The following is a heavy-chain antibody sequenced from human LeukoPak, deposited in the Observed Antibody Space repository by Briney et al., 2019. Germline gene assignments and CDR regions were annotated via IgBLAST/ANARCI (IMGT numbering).Heavy chain of an antibody. Sequence: ASVKVSCKASGYTFTDYYIHWVRQAPGQGLEWMGRINPKTGGTNYAQKFQGRVTMTTDTSISTAYMDLSSLRADDTAVYICARDGPGYCSPASCSDNWFDPWGQGALVTVSS. CDR2: INPKTGGT. D-gene: IGHD2-2*01. CDR1: GYTFTDYY. V-gene: IGHV1-2*06. CDR3: ARDGPGYCSPASCSDNWFDP. J-gene: IGHJ5*02.